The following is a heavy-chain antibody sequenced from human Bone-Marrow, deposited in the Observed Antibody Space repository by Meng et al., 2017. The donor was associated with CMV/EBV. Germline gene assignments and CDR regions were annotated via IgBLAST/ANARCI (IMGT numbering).Heavy chain of an antibody. CDR1: GFTFSSYS. Sequence: GESLKISCAASGFTFSSYSMNWVRQAPGKGLEWVSYISSSSSTIYYADSVKGRFTISRDNAKNSLYLQMNSLRDEDTAVYYCARGASDSSSWYSPPGAHDYWGQGTLVTVSS. J-gene: IGHJ4*02. CDR2: ISSSSSTI. CDR3: ARGASDSSSWYSPPGAHDY. D-gene: IGHD6-13*01. V-gene: IGHV3-48*02.